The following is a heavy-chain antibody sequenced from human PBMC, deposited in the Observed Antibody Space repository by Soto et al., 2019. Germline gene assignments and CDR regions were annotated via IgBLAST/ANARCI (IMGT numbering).Heavy chain of an antibody. V-gene: IGHV1-3*01. CDR1: GYTFTSYA. J-gene: IGHJ4*02. CDR3: ARRFAAAGTMDY. Sequence: ASVKVSCTDSGYTFTSYAMHWVRQAPGQRLEWMGWINAGNGNTKYSQKFQGRVTITRDTSASTAYMELSSLRSEDTAVYYCARRFAAAGTMDYWGQGTLVTVSS. CDR2: INAGNGNT. D-gene: IGHD6-13*01.